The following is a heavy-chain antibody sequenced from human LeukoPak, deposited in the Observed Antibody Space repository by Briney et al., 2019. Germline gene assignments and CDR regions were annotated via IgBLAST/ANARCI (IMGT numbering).Heavy chain of an antibody. Sequence: SETLSLTCSVSGASITTTNFWWTWIRQSPGRGLEWIGYIHDRGSDKYNPALESRATLSVDTSKNQFSLRLSSVTAADTAVYYCARQMNTVTADYWGQGTLVTVSS. D-gene: IGHD4-17*01. J-gene: IGHJ4*02. CDR1: GASITTTNFW. CDR2: IHDRGSD. CDR3: ARQMNTVTADY. V-gene: IGHV4-61*05.